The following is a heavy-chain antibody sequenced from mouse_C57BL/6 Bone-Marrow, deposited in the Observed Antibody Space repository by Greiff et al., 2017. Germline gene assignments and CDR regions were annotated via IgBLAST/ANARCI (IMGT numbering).Heavy chain of an antibody. CDR1: GYSITSGYY. D-gene: IGHD1-1*01. CDR3: ARDSPRYAY. V-gene: IGHV3-6*01. CDR2: ISYDGSN. Sequence: EVKLVESGPGLVKPSPSLSLTCSVTGYSITSGYYWNWIRQFPGNKLEWMGYISYDGSNNYNPSLKNRISITRDTSKNQFFLKLNSVTTEDTATYYCARDSPRYAYWGQGTLVTVSA. J-gene: IGHJ3*01.